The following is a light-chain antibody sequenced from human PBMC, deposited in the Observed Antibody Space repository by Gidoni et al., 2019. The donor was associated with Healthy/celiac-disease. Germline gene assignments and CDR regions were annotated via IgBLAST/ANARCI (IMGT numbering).Light chain of an antibody. CDR2: EGS. Sequence: QSITISCTGTSSDVGSYNLVSWYQQHPGKAPKLMIYEGSKRPSGVSNRFSGSKSGNTASLTISGLQAEDEADYYCCSYAGSSTSVVFGGGTKLTVL. J-gene: IGLJ2*01. V-gene: IGLV2-23*01. CDR3: CSYAGSSTSVV. CDR1: SSDVGSYNL.